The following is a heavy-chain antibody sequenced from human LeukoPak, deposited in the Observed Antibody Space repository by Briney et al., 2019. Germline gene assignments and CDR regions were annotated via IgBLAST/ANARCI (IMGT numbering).Heavy chain of an antibody. CDR3: AKNHYYDSSAYYYLVDY. V-gene: IGHV3-23*01. J-gene: IGHJ4*02. D-gene: IGHD3-22*01. CDR2: ISGSGGST. Sequence: GGSLRLSCAASGFTLSSYAMSWVRQAPGKGLEWVSAISGSGGSTYYADSVKGRFTISRDNSKNTLYLQMNSLRAEDTAVYYCAKNHYYDSSAYYYLVDYWGQGTLVTVSS. CDR1: GFTLSSYA.